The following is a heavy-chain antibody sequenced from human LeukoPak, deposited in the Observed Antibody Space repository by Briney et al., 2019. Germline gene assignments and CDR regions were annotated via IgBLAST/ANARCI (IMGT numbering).Heavy chain of an antibody. Sequence: SVKVSCKASGGTFSSYAISWVRQAPGQGLEWMGGIIPIFGSANYAQKFQGRVTITADKSTSTAYMELSSLRSEDTAVYYCARSRDGYNYYFDYWGQGTLVTVSS. CDR3: ARSRDGYNYYFDY. CDR2: IIPIFGSA. V-gene: IGHV1-69*06. D-gene: IGHD5-24*01. CDR1: GGTFSSYA. J-gene: IGHJ4*02.